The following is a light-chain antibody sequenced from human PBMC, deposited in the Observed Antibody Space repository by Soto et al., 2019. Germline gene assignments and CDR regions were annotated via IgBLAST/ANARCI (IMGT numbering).Light chain of an antibody. J-gene: IGKJ1*01. Sequence: EIVMTQYPATLSVSPGERATLSCRASQSVSSNLAWNQQKPGQAPRPLIYGASTRATGIPARFSGSGSGTEFTLTISSLQSEDFAVYYCQQYNNWPWTFGRRTKVDI. V-gene: IGKV3-15*01. CDR2: GAS. CDR1: QSVSSN. CDR3: QQYNNWPWT.